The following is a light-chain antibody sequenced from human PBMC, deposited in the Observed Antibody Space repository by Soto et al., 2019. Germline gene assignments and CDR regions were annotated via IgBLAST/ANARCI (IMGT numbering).Light chain of an antibody. CDR3: SSYTARSTRV. CDR2: DVS. J-gene: IGLJ3*02. V-gene: IGLV2-14*03. CDR1: STHVGGDNY. Sequence: QSALTQPASVSGSPGQSITISCTGSSTHVGGDNYVSWYQQHPGKAPKIMIYDVSNRPSGVSNRFSGSKSGNTASLTISGLQAEYEADYYCSSYTARSTRVFGGGTKVTVL.